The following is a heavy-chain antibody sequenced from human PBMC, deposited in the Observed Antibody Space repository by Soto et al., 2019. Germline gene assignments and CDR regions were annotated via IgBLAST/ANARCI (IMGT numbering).Heavy chain of an antibody. Sequence: QLQLQESGSGLVKPSQTLSLTCAVSGGSISSGGYSWSWIRQPPGKGLEWIGYIYHSGSTYYNPSLQSRVTISVARPKNQCSRKLSSVTAAHTAVYYRARTWVQEGCFDPWGQGTLVPVSS. CDR1: GGSISSGGYS. CDR3: ARTWVQEGCFDP. CDR2: IYHSGST. D-gene: IGHD5-18*01. V-gene: IGHV4-30-2*01. J-gene: IGHJ5*02.